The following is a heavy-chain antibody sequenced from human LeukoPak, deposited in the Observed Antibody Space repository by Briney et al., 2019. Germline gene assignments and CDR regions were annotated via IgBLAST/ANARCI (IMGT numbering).Heavy chain of an antibody. J-gene: IGHJ4*02. CDR1: GGSFSGYY. V-gene: IGHV4-34*01. CDR3: AGNRIAAAGYFDY. D-gene: IGHD6-13*01. Sequence: PSETLSLTCAVYGGSFSGYYWSWIRQPPGKGLEWIGEINHSGSTNYNPSLKSRVTISVDTSKNQFSLKLSSVTAADTAVYYCAGNRIAAAGYFDYWGQGTLVTVSS. CDR2: INHSGST.